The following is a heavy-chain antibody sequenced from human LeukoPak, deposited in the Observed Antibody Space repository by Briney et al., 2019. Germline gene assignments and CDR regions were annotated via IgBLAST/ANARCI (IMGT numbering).Heavy chain of an antibody. J-gene: IGHJ4*02. D-gene: IGHD3-22*01. CDR1: RFTFSSYA. Sequence: GRSLRLSCAASRFTFSSYAMNWVRQAPGKGLEWVAVISYDERNKYYADFAKGRFTISRDNSKNTLYLQMNSLRAEDTAVYYCARWRDSHNAVDYWGQGTLAIVTS. CDR3: ARWRDSHNAVDY. CDR2: ISYDERNK. V-gene: IGHV3-30*04.